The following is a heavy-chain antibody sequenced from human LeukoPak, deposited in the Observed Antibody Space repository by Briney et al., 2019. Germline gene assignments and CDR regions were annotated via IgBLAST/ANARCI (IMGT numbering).Heavy chain of an antibody. CDR1: GYTFTGYY. V-gene: IGHV1-2*02. D-gene: IGHD6-13*01. CDR3: ARDHDSSSWYPLYYYYYMDV. J-gene: IGHJ6*03. CDR2: INPNSGGT. Sequence: GASVKVSCKASGYTFTGYYMHWVRQAPGQGLEWMGWINPNSGGTNYAQKFQGRVTMTRDTSISTAYMELSRLRSDDTAVYYCARDHDSSSWYPLYYYYYMDVWGKGTTVTVSS.